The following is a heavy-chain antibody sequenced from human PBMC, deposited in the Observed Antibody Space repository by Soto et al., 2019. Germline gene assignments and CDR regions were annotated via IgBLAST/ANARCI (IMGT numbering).Heavy chain of an antibody. CDR2: INHSGST. CDR1: GGSFSGYY. D-gene: IGHD3-3*01. J-gene: IGHJ5*02. V-gene: IGHV4-34*01. Sequence: SETLSLTCAVYGGSFSGYYWSWIRQPPGKGLEWIGEINHSGSTNYNPSLKSRVTISVDASKNQFSLKLSSVTAADTAVYYCARYLTIFGVVNNWFDPWGQGTLVTVSS. CDR3: ARYLTIFGVVNNWFDP.